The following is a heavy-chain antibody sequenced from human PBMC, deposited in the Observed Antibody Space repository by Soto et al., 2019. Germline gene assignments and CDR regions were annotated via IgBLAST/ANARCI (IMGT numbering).Heavy chain of an antibody. Sequence: ASVKVSCKASGYTFTSYGISWVRQAPGQGLEWMGWISAYNGNTNYAQKLQGRVTMTTDTSTSTAYMELRSLRSDDTAVYYCAREYCTSSSCYGSDFWGQGTLVTVSS. J-gene: IGHJ4*02. CDR2: ISAYNGNT. D-gene: IGHD2-2*01. V-gene: IGHV1-18*01. CDR1: GYTFTSYG. CDR3: AREYCTSSSCYGSDF.